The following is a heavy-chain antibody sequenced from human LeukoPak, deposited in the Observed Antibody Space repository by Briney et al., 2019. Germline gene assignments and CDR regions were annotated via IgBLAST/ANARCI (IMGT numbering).Heavy chain of an antibody. Sequence: ASVKVSCKASGYTFTSYYMHWVRQAPGQGLEWMGIINPSGGSTSYAQKFQGRVTMTRDTSTSTVYMELSSLRSEDTAVYYCAVLYSSGWYFGYWGQGTLVTVSS. CDR3: AVLYSSGWYFGY. D-gene: IGHD6-19*01. CDR2: INPSGGST. CDR1: GYTFTSYY. V-gene: IGHV1-46*01. J-gene: IGHJ4*02.